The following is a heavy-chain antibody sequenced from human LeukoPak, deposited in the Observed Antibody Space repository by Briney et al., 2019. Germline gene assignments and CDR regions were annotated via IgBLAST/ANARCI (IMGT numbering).Heavy chain of an antibody. CDR3: ARVPLSDSSGHYYPH. J-gene: IGHJ1*01. D-gene: IGHD3-22*01. Sequence: GASVKVSCTTSGYTFANYGMHWVRQAPRQSLEWVGWINTGNGNTKSSQKFQDRVALTRDTSASTAYMELNSLSSEDTAVYYCARVPLSDSSGHYYPHWGQGTLVTVSS. V-gene: IGHV1-3*04. CDR1: GYTFANYG. CDR2: INTGNGNT.